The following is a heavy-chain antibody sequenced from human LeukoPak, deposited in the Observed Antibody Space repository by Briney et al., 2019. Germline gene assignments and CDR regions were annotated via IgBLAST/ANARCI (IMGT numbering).Heavy chain of an antibody. Sequence: SQTLSLTCAVSGGSISYSGYSWSWIRQPPGKGLEWIGYIYHSGSAYYNPSLNSRVTTSVDRSKNQFSLKLSSVTAADTAVYYCARAGDLIVVAMGAFDIWGQGTMVTVSS. CDR2: IYHSGSA. J-gene: IGHJ3*02. V-gene: IGHV4-30-2*01. CDR1: GGSISYSGYS. CDR3: ARAGDLIVVAMGAFDI. D-gene: IGHD2-15*01.